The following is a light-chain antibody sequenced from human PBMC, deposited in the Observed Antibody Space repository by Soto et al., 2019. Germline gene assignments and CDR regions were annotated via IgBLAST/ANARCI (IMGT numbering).Light chain of an antibody. Sequence: EIVLTQSPATLSLSPGERATLSCRASQSISSSLAWYQQKPGQAPRLLIYDASTRATGFPARFSGSGSGTAFPLTIFSLEPEGFGFYYCQQRSKWPRTFGQGTKVDIK. J-gene: IGKJ1*01. CDR1: QSISSS. CDR3: QQRSKWPRT. V-gene: IGKV3-11*01. CDR2: DAS.